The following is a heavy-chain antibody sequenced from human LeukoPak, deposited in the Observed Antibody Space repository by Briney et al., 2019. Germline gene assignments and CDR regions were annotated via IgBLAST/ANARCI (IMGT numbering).Heavy chain of an antibody. CDR1: GFTFSSYS. Sequence: GGSLRLSCAASGFTFSSYSMNWVRQAQGKGLEWVSSISSSSSYIYYADSVKGRFTISRDNAKNSLYLQMNSLRAEDTAVYYCARDPGYSSSAFMDVWGKGTTVTVSS. CDR3: ARDPGYSSSAFMDV. V-gene: IGHV3-21*01. D-gene: IGHD6-13*01. J-gene: IGHJ6*03. CDR2: ISSSSSYI.